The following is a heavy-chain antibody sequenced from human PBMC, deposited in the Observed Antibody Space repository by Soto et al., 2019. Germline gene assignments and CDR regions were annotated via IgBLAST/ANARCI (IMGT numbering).Heavy chain of an antibody. CDR1: GDSISSADYC. D-gene: IGHD2-21*02. V-gene: IGHV4-31*03. CDR3: ARMLAYCGVDCFSGYFQQ. Sequence: QVQLQESGPGMVKPSQTLSLTCTVSGDSISSADYCWNWIRQHPGKGLEWIGFLCYSGTTYYNPSIKSRVNISKDTSTNQFSLKLSSVTAADTAVYHCARMLAYCGVDCFSGYFQQWGQGTLITVSS. J-gene: IGHJ1*01. CDR2: LCYSGTT.